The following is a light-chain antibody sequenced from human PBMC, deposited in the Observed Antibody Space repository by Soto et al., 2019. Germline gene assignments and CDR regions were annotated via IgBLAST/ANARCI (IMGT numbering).Light chain of an antibody. J-gene: IGKJ1*01. CDR2: DAS. CDR3: QQRYNAGT. Sequence: EIVLTHSPATLSLSPGERATLSCRASQSVNTYLAWYQQKPGQAPRLLIYDASNRATGIPARFSGSGSGTDFTLTVSSLEPEDSAVYYCQQRYNAGTFGQGTK. CDR1: QSVNTY. V-gene: IGKV3-11*01.